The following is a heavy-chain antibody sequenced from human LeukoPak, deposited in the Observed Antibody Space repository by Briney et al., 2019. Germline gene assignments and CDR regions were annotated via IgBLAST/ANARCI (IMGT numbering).Heavy chain of an antibody. Sequence: AGGSLRLSCAASGFTFSSYGMHWVRQAPGKGLEWVAVIWYDGSKKYYADSVKGRFTISRDNSKNTLYLQMNSLRAEDTAVYYCARDVSGMDVWGKGTAVTVSS. V-gene: IGHV3-33*01. J-gene: IGHJ6*04. D-gene: IGHD5/OR15-5a*01. CDR1: GFTFSSYG. CDR3: ARDVSGMDV. CDR2: IWYDGSKK.